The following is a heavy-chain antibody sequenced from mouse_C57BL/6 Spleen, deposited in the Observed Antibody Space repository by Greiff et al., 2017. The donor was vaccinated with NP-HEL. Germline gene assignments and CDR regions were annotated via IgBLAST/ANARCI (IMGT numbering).Heavy chain of an antibody. Sequence: QVQLQQSGAELARPGASVKMSCKASGYTFTSYTMHWVKQRPGQGLEWIGYINPSSGYTKYNQTFKDKATLTADKSSSTAYMQLSSLTSEDSAVYYGARGGLDRRGTFDYWGQGTTLTASS. CDR2: INPSSGYT. D-gene: IGHD2-14*01. J-gene: IGHJ2*01. V-gene: IGHV1-4*01. CDR1: GYTFTSYT. CDR3: ARGGLDRRGTFDY.